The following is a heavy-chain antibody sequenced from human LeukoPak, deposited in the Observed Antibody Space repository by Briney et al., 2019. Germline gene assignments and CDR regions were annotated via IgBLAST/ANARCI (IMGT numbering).Heavy chain of an antibody. Sequence: SGPTLVNPTQPLTLTCTFSGFSLSTSGMCMSWIRQPPGKDLEWLARIDWDDDKYYSTSLKTRLTISKDTSKNQVVLTMTNMDPVDTATYYCARIAAAGTEPFDYWGQGTLVTVSS. CDR2: IDWDDDK. J-gene: IGHJ4*02. CDR1: GFSLSTSGMC. D-gene: IGHD6-13*01. V-gene: IGHV2-70*11. CDR3: ARIAAAGTEPFDY.